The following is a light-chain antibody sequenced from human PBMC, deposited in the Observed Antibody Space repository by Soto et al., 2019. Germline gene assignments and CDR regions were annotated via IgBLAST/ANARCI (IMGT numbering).Light chain of an antibody. J-gene: IGKJ2*01. Sequence: DIVLTQSPATLSVSPGDRVTLSCRASESLFGFLAWYQQKPGQAPRLLMYGVSTRATGIPARFSGGGSATDFTLTISSLQSADSAFYFCQSYNDWPFASGLGTRLEI. CDR1: ESLFGF. V-gene: IGKV3D-15*01. CDR3: QSYNDWPFA. CDR2: GVS.